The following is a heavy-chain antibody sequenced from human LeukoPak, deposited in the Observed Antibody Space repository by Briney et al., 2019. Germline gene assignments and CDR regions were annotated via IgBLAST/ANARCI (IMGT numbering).Heavy chain of an antibody. J-gene: IGHJ6*03. Sequence: GGSLRLSCAASGLTFSTYTMNWVRQAPGKGLEWVSSISSTSSYIYYADSVKGRFTISRDNAKNSLYLQMNNLEAEDTAAYYCARDFASSRGGNLYSYMDVWGKGTTVTVSS. CDR1: GLTFSTYT. CDR2: ISSTSSYI. V-gene: IGHV3-21*01. D-gene: IGHD3-16*01. CDR3: ARDFASSRGGNLYSYMDV.